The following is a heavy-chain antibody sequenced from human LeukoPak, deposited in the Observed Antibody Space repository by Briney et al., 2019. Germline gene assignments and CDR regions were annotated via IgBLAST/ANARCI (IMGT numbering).Heavy chain of an antibody. CDR3: ARDRRLSGTNDRTAFDI. J-gene: IGHJ3*02. CDR1: GNTFTDYY. V-gene: IGHV1-2*02. Sequence: GASVKVSCKTSGNTFTDYYIHWVRQAPGQGLEWMGWINPNSGGTNYAQKFQGRVTMTRDTSINTAYMELSRLRSDDTAVYYCARDRRLSGTNDRTAFDIWGQGTMVTVSS. D-gene: IGHD1-7*01. CDR2: INPNSGGT.